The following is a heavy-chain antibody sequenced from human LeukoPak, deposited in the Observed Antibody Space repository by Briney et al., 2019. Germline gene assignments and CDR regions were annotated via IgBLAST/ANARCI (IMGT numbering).Heavy chain of an antibody. J-gene: IGHJ4*02. D-gene: IGHD3-22*01. CDR3: AKDSAFYDSSGYDY. V-gene: IGHV3-23*01. Sequence: GGSLRLSCAASGFTFSSYAMSWVRQAPGKGLEWVSAISGSGGSTYYADSVKGRFTISRGNSKNTLYLQMNSLRAEDTAVYYCAKDSAFYDSSGYDYWGQGTLVTVSS. CDR1: GFTFSSYA. CDR2: ISGSGGST.